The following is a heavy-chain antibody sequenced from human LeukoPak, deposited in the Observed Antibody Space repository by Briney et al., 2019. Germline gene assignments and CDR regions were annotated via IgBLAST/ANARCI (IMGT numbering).Heavy chain of an antibody. CDR3: ARDAYYYDSSGYLTDSGAFDI. J-gene: IGHJ3*02. Sequence: SETLSLTCAVYGGFFSGYYWSWIRQPPGKGLEWIGEINHSGSTNYNPSLKSRVTISVDTSKNQFSLKLSSVTAADTAVYYCARDAYYYDSSGYLTDSGAFDIWGQGTMVTVSS. CDR2: INHSGST. CDR1: GGFFSGYY. D-gene: IGHD3-22*01. V-gene: IGHV4-34*01.